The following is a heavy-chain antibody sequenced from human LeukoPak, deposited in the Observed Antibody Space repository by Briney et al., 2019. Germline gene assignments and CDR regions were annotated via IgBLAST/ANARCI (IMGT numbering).Heavy chain of an antibody. CDR2: IYYSGST. CDR1: GGSISSYY. Sequence: SETLSLTCTVSGGSISSYYWSWIRQPPGKGLEWIGYIYYSGSTNYNPSLKSRVTISVDTSKNQFSLKLSSVTAADTAVYYCARQYYYDSTPIGGWFDPWGQGTLVTVSS. V-gene: IGHV4-59*01. J-gene: IGHJ5*02. CDR3: ARQYYYDSTPIGGWFDP. D-gene: IGHD3-22*01.